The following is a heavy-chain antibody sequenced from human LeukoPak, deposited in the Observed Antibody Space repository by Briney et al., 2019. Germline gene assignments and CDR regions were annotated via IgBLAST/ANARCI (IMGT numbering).Heavy chain of an antibody. CDR2: IYHSGST. J-gene: IGHJ6*03. D-gene: IGHD3-10*01. CDR1: GYSISSGYY. V-gene: IGHV4-38-2*02. Sequence: SETLSLTCTVSGYSISSGYYWGWIRQPPGKGLEWIGSIYHSGSTYYNPSLKSRVTISVDMSKNHFSLNLRSVTAADTAVYYCARQGGLWFGELLYYYYYMDVWGKGTTVTISS. CDR3: ARQGGLWFGELLYYYYYMDV.